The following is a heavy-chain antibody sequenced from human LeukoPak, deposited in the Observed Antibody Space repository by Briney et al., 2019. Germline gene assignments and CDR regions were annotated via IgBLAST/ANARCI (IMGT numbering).Heavy chain of an antibody. CDR3: AREGYDSSGYSVDY. CDR1: GYTFTGYY. J-gene: IGHJ4*02. D-gene: IGHD3-22*01. V-gene: IGHV1-2*02. Sequence: GASVKVSCKASGYTFTGYYMHWVRQAPGQGLEWMGWINPNSGGTNYAQKFQGRVTMTRDTSISTAYMELSRLRSEDTAVYYCAREGYDSSGYSVDYWGQGTLVTVSS. CDR2: INPNSGGT.